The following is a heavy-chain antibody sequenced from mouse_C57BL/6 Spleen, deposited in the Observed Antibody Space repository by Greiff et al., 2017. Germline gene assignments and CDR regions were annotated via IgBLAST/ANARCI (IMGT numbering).Heavy chain of an antibody. CDR3: AGGPDFDD. D-gene: IGHD3-3*01. CDR2: IYPGSGST. V-gene: IGHV1-55*01. CDR1: GYTFTSYW. Sequence: QVQLQQPGAELVKPGASVKMSCKASGYTFTSYWITWVKQRPGQGLEWIGDIYPGSGSTNYNGKFKSKATLTADTSSSTAYMQLSSLTAVDSAVYYCAGGPDFDDWGKGTTLAVA. J-gene: IGHJ2*01.